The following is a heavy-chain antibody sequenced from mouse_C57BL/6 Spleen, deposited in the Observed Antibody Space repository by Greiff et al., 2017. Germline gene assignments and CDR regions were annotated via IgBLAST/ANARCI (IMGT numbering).Heavy chain of an antibody. CDR3: ARSDGYYDYFDD. CDR1: GFSLTSYG. J-gene: IGHJ2*01. D-gene: IGHD2-3*01. Sequence: VKLVESGPGLVAPSQSLSITCTVSGFSLTSYGVHWVRQPPGKGLAWLVVIWSDGSTTYNSALKSRLSISKDNSKSQVFIKMNSLQTDDTAMYCCARSDGYYDYFDDWGQGTTLTVSS. V-gene: IGHV2-6*03. CDR2: IWSDGST.